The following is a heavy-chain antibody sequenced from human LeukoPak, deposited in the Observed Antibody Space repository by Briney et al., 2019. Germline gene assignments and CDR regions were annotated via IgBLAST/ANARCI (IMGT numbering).Heavy chain of an antibody. J-gene: IGHJ4*02. Sequence: HPGGSLRLSCAASGFTFSNYAMNWVRQAPGKVLEWVSSINGGGGSTYYADSVKGRFTISRDNSKNTLYLQMNSLRAEDTAVYYCATYSSRGVDYWGQGTLVTVSS. CDR2: INGGGGST. V-gene: IGHV3-23*01. CDR3: ATYSSRGVDY. CDR1: GFTFSNYA. D-gene: IGHD6-13*01.